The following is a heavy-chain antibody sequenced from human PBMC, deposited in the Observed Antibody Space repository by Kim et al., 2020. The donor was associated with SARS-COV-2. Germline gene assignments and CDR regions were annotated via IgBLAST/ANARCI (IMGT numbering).Heavy chain of an antibody. CDR2: IKQDASEK. Sequence: GGSLRLSCTASGFSFSSYGMNWVRQAPGKGLEWVASIKQDASEKYYVDSVKGRFTASRDNAKNSLYLEMNSLRAEDTAVYYCARVWTHGGRDYWGRGTLVTVSS. CDR1: GFSFSSYG. CDR3: ARVWTHGGRDY. D-gene: IGHD3-3*01. J-gene: IGHJ4*02. V-gene: IGHV3-7*03.